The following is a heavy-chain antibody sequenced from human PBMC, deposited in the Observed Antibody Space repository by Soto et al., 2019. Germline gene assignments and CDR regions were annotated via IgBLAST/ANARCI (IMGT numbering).Heavy chain of an antibody. V-gene: IGHV6-1*01. J-gene: IGHJ3*02. CDR1: GDSVSSNSAA. D-gene: IGHD3-22*01. CDR3: ARKGRYESSGPGHAFDI. CDR2: TYYRSKWYN. Sequence: SQTLSLTCAISGDSVSSNSAAWNWIRQSPSRGLEWLGRTYYRSKWYNDYAVSVKSRITINPDTSKNQFSLQLNSVTPEDTAVYYCARKGRYESSGPGHAFDIWGQGTMVTVSS.